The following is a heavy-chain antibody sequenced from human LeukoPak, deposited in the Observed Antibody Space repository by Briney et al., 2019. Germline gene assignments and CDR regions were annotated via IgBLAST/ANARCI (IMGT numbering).Heavy chain of an antibody. CDR1: GFTFSSYA. CDR2: ISYDGSNK. CDR3: AKDEDESITGGNWFDP. J-gene: IGHJ5*02. D-gene: IGHD1-20*01. Sequence: PGGSLRLSCAASGFTFSSYAMHWVRQAPGKGLEWVAVISYDGSNKYYADSVKGRFTISRDNSKNTLYLQMNSLRGEDRAVYYCAKDEDESITGGNWFDPWGQGTLVTVSS. V-gene: IGHV3-30*18.